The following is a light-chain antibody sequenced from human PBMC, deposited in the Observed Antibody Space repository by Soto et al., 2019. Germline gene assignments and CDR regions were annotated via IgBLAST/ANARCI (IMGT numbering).Light chain of an antibody. Sequence: DIQMTQSPSSLSASVGDRVTIICQASQDITNYLNWYQQKPGKAPNLLMHDSSNLETGVPSRFSGSGTGTYFSFTIRSLQPEDIATYYCQQYDTLPLTFGQGTRLEIK. CDR2: DSS. CDR1: QDITNY. J-gene: IGKJ5*01. V-gene: IGKV1-33*01. CDR3: QQYDTLPLT.